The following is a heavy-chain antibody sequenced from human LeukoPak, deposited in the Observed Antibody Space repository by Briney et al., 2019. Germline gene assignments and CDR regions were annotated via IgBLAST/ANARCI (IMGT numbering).Heavy chain of an antibody. CDR3: ASLAGVTYGFDY. Sequence: ASVKVSCKASGYTFTSYDINLVRQATGQGLEWMGWMNPNSGNTGYAQKFQGRVTMTRNTSISTAYMELSSLRSEDTAVYYCASLAGVTYGFDYWGQGTLVTVSS. J-gene: IGHJ4*02. V-gene: IGHV1-8*01. CDR2: MNPNSGNT. CDR1: GYTFTSYD. D-gene: IGHD2-21*02.